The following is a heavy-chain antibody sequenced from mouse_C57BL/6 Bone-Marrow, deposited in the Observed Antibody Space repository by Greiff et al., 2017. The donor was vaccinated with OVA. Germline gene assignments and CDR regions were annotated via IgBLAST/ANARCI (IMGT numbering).Heavy chain of an antibody. Sequence: VQLQQSGAELARPGASVKLSCKASGYTFTSYGISWVKQRPGQGLEWIGEIYPRSGNTNYNEKFKGKATLTADKSSSTTYIGLRSLTSDDSSVYFCARATATRNYGDDWGQGTTLTVSS. CDR1: GYTFTSYG. V-gene: IGHV1-81*01. D-gene: IGHD1-2*01. CDR2: IYPRSGNT. J-gene: IGHJ2*01. CDR3: ARATATRNYGDD.